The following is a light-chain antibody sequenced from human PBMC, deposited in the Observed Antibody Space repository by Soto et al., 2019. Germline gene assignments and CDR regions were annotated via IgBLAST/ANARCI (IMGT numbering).Light chain of an antibody. CDR3: QQYNSYST. V-gene: IGKV1-5*03. Sequence: DIQMTQSPSTLSASVGDRVTITCLASQSISSWLAWYQQKPGKAPKLLIYKASSLESGVPSRFSGSGSGTEFTHTISSLQPDDFATYYCQQYNSYSTFGQGTKVEIK. J-gene: IGKJ1*01. CDR1: QSISSW. CDR2: KAS.